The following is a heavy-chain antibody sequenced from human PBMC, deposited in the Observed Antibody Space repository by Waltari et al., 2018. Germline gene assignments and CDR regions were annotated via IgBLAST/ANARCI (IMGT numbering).Heavy chain of an antibody. CDR1: GFTFTDYW. CDR3: VRDHWGPDY. Sequence: EVHLVESGGGLVQPGGSLRLSCAASGFTFTDYWMNWVRQAPGKGPEWGANIHKDGSEKNYVDYVKGRFTISRDNAKDSVYLQMNSLRADDTAMYYCVRDHWGPDYWGQGTLVTVSS. D-gene: IGHD7-27*01. J-gene: IGHJ4*02. CDR2: IHKDGSEK. V-gene: IGHV3-7*01.